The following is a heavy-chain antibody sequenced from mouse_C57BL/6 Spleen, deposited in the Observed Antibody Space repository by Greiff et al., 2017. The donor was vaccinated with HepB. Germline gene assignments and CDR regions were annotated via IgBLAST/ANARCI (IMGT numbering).Heavy chain of an antibody. CDR2: INPSTGGT. V-gene: IGHV1-42*01. CDR1: GYSFTGYY. CDR3: ARGGLRRPAMDY. Sequence: VQLQQSGPELVKPGASVKISCKASGYSFTGYYMNWVKQSPEKSLEWIGEINPSTGGTTYNQKFKDKATLTVDKSSSTAYMQLKSLTSDDSAVYYCARGGLRRPAMDYWGKGTSVTVSS. J-gene: IGHJ4*01. D-gene: IGHD2-4*01.